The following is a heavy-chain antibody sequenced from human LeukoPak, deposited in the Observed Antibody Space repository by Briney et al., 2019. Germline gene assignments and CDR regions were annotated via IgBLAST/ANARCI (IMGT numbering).Heavy chain of an antibody. D-gene: IGHD2-15*01. Sequence: GGSLRLSCAASGFTFSSYWMSWVRQAPGKGLEWVANIKQDGSEKYYVDSVKGRFTISRDNAKNSLYLQMNSLRAEDTAVYYCARDYNGCSGGSCYSGYYYYMDVWGKGTTVTVSS. CDR2: IKQDGSEK. V-gene: IGHV3-7*01. J-gene: IGHJ6*03. CDR1: GFTFSSYW. CDR3: ARDYNGCSGGSCYSGYYYYMDV.